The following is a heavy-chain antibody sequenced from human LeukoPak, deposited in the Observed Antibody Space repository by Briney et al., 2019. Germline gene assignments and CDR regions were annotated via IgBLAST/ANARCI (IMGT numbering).Heavy chain of an antibody. Sequence: GGSLRLSCAASGFTFSSYGMHWVRQAPGKGLEWVAMIWFDATEKYYVDSVKGRFTISRDNSKNTLYLQMNSLRVEDTAVYYCVRGQSTLGCFQEWGQGTPVTVSS. CDR3: VRGQSTLGCFQE. D-gene: IGHD2-2*01. CDR2: IWFDATEK. CDR1: GFTFSSYG. V-gene: IGHV3-33*01. J-gene: IGHJ1*01.